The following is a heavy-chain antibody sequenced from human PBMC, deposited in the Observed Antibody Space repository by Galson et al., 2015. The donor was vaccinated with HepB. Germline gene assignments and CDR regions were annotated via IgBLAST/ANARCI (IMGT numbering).Heavy chain of an antibody. D-gene: IGHD3-9*01. CDR2: ISSSSSYI. CDR1: GFTFSSYS. V-gene: IGHV3-21*01. Sequence: SLRLSCAASGFTFSSYSMNWVRQAPGKGLEWVSSISSSSSYIHYADSVKGRFTISRDNAKNSLYLQMNSLRAEDTAVYYCARGAPKYFDWLLSSTEEGSYFDYWGQGTLVTVSS. CDR3: ARGAPKYFDWLLSSTEEGSYFDY. J-gene: IGHJ4*02.